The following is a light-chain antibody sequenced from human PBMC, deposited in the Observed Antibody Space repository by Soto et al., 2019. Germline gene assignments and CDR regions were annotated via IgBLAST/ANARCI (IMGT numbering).Light chain of an antibody. J-gene: IGKJ5*01. CDR2: DAS. Sequence: EIVLTQSPATLSLSPGERATLSCRASQTINNYLAWYQHKPGQAPRLLIYDASTRATGIPARFSGSGSGTDFTLTISSLEPEDFDTYFCKQRGNWPHFGQGTRLEIK. CDR1: QTINNY. CDR3: KQRGNWPH. V-gene: IGKV3-11*01.